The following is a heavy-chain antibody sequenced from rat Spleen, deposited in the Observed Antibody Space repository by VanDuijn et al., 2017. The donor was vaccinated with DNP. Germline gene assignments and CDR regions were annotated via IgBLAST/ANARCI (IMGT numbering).Heavy chain of an antibody. V-gene: IGHV5-19*01. Sequence: EVQLVESGGGLVQPGRSLKLSCTASGFTFSSYGMAWVRQVPKKGLEWVATISATGGSTYYRYSVKGRFTISRDNAKSTLYLQMDSLRSEDTATYFCSTAELGRYVMDAWGQGVMVTVSS. D-gene: IGHD5-1*01. J-gene: IGHJ2*01. CDR2: ISATGGST. CDR1: GFTFSSYG. CDR3: STAELGRYVMDA.